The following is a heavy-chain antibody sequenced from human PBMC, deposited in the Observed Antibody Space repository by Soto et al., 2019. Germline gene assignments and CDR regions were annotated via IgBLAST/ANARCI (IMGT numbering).Heavy chain of an antibody. CDR3: ARGDEKIAAAGIDY. CDR2: INAGNGNT. J-gene: IGHJ4*02. CDR1: GYTFTSYA. Sequence: ASVKVSCKASGYTFTSYAMHWVRQAPGQRLEWMGWINAGNGNTKYSQKLQGRVTITRDTSASTAYMELSSLRSEDTAVYYCARGDEKIAAAGIDYWGQGTLVTVSS. D-gene: IGHD6-13*01. V-gene: IGHV1-3*01.